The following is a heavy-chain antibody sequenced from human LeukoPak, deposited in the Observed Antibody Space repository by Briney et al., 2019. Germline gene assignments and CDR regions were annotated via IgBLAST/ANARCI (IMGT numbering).Heavy chain of an antibody. CDR2: IWYDGSNK. Sequence: GGSLRLSCAASGFTFSSYGMHWGRQAPGKGLEWVAVIWYDGSNKYYADSVKGRFTISRDNSKNTLYLQMDSLRAEDTAVYYCAKDAYGDGPHYMDVWGKGTTVTVSS. J-gene: IGHJ6*03. V-gene: IGHV3-33*06. CDR3: AKDAYGDGPHYMDV. D-gene: IGHD4-17*01. CDR1: GFTFSSYG.